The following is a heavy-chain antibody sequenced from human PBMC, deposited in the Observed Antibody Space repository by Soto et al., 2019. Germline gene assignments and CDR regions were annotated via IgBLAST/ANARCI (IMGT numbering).Heavy chain of an antibody. CDR2: ISGSGRST. CDR3: ARDPPSEKLQPDFGMDV. D-gene: IGHD2-15*01. J-gene: IGHJ6*02. Sequence: EVQLLESGGGLVQPGGPLRLSCAASGFTFSTSAMSWVRQVPGKGLEWVSLISGSGRSTDYADSVKGRFIISRDNSKNTVSLQMNSLRAGDSAVYYCARDPPSEKLQPDFGMDVWGQGTTVTVAS. CDR1: GFTFSTSA. V-gene: IGHV3-23*01.